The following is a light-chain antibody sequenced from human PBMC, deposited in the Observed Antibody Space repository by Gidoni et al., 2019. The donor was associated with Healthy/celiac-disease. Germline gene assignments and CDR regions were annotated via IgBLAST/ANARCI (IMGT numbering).Light chain of an antibody. Sequence: DIVMTPSPLSLPVTPGEPASISCRSSQSLLHSNGYNYLDWYLQKPGQSPQLLIYLGSNRASGVPDRFSRSGSGTDFTLKISRVEAEDVGVYYCMQALQTPAFGQGTKVEIK. CDR3: MQALQTPA. CDR1: QSLLHSNGYNY. J-gene: IGKJ1*01. CDR2: LGS. V-gene: IGKV2-28*01.